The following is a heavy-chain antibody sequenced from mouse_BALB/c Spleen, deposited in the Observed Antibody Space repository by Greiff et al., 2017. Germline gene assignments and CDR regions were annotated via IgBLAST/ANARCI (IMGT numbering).Heavy chain of an antibody. D-gene: IGHD2-4*01. CDR2: ISSGGSYT. Sequence: EVQGVESGGDLVKPGGSLKLSCAASGFTFSSYGMSWVRQTPDKRLEWVATISSGGSYTYYPDSVKGRFTISRDNAKNTLYLQMSSLKSEDTAMYYCARDDYEMDYWGQGTSVTVSS. CDR1: GFTFSSYG. J-gene: IGHJ4*01. V-gene: IGHV5-6*01. CDR3: ARDDYEMDY.